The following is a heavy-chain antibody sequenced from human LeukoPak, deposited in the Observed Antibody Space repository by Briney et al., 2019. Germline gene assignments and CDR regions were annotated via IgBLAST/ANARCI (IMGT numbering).Heavy chain of an antibody. V-gene: IGHV3-74*03. J-gene: IGHJ4*02. CDR2: INSDGSST. Sequence: GGSLRLSCAASGFTFSSYWMHWVRQAPGKGLVWVLCINSDGSSTTYAGSVKGRFTISRDNAKNTLYLQMNSLRADDTAVYYCVRDTIAVAGDFDYWGQGTLVTVSS. D-gene: IGHD6-19*01. CDR1: GFTFSSYW. CDR3: VRDTIAVAGDFDY.